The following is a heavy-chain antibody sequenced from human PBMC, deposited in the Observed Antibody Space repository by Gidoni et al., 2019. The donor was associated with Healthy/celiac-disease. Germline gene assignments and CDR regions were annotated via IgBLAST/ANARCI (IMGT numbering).Heavy chain of an antibody. V-gene: IGHV3-48*03. Sequence: EVQLVESGGGLVQPGGSLRLSCAASGFTFSSYEMNWVRQAPGKGLEWVSYISSSGSTIYYADSVKGRFTISRDNAKHSLYLQMNSLRAEDTAVYYCAREKLELRIWGQGTLVTVSS. CDR1: GFTFSSYE. CDR3: AREKLELRI. J-gene: IGHJ4*02. D-gene: IGHD1-7*01. CDR2: ISSSGSTI.